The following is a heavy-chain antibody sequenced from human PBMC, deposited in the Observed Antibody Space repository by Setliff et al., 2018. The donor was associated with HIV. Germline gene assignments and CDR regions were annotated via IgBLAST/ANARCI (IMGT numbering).Heavy chain of an antibody. J-gene: IGHJ4*02. CDR1: AYTFTIYY. CDR2: INPRGGIT. Sequence: ASVKVSCKASAYTFTIYYIHWVRQALGQGFEWMGIINPRGGITTYSQNFQGRVTMTRDTSTSTIYMELSSLRSEDTAVYYCATTQDGPGGNYFDSWGQGTLVTVSS. D-gene: IGHD3-16*01. CDR3: ATTQDGPGGNYFDS. V-gene: IGHV1-46*01.